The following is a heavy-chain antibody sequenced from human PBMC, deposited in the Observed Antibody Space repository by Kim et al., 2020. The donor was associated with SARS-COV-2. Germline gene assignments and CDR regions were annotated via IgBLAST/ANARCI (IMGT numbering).Heavy chain of an antibody. D-gene: IGHD2-15*01. CDR2: IYNSGST. V-gene: IGHV4-31*03. Sequence: SETLSLTCTVSGGTVSGGSSSSGFYYWNWIRQHPGKGLEWIGYIYNSGSTYYNPSLKSRVSMSVDTSKNQFSLKLNSVTSADTAVYYCARDLRGKGWSSYGLDVWGQGTTVIVSS. CDR3: ARDLRGKGWSSYGLDV. CDR1: GGSSSSGFYY. J-gene: IGHJ6*02.